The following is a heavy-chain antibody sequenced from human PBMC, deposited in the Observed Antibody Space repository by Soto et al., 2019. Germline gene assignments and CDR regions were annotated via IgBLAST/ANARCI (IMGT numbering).Heavy chain of an antibody. Sequence: SLIHSCAASRCTFRSVTMNWDHQAPGKGLEWVSTISSNSADIYYTDPMRGRFTISRDNAKNSLHLQMNSLRAEDTAVYYCEKGQGGQLRNWFDPWGQGIRVTDSS. D-gene: IGHD6-6*01. CDR3: EKGQGGQLRNWFDP. V-gene: IGHV3-21*04. J-gene: IGHJ5*02. CDR1: RCTFRSVT. CDR2: ISSNSADI.